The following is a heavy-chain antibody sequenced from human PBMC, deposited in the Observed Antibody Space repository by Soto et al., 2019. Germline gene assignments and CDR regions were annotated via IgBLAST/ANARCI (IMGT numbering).Heavy chain of an antibody. CDR2: ISAYNGNT. D-gene: IGHD6-19*01. CDR3: ARDPRRIAVAGFNWFDP. J-gene: IGHJ5*02. Sequence: ASVKVSCKASGYTFTSYGISWVRQAPGQGLEWMGWISAYNGNTNYAQKLQGRVTMTTDTSTSTAYMELRSLRSDDTAVYYCARDPRRIAVAGFNWFDPWGQGTLVTVSS. V-gene: IGHV1-18*01. CDR1: GYTFTSYG.